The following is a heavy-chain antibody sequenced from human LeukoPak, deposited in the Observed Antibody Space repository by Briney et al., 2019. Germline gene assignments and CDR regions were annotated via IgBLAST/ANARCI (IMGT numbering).Heavy chain of an antibody. D-gene: IGHD6-19*01. CDR3: ARDSGGWYYFDY. CDR1: GFTVSSNY. J-gene: IGHJ4*02. V-gene: IGHV3-66*01. CDR2: IYSGGST. Sequence: PGGSLRLSCAASGFTVSSNYMSWVRQAPGKGLEWVSVIYSGGSTYYADSVKGRFTISRDNSKNTLHLQMNSLRAEDTAVYYCARDSGGWYYFDYWGQGTLVTVSS.